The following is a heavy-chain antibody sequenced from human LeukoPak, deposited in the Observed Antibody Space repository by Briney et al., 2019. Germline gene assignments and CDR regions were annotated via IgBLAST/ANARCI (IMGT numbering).Heavy chain of an antibody. CDR2: MYPIDSDT. Sequence: GESLKISCKGSGYNFTTSWIGWVRQMPGKGLEWMGIMYPIDSDTRYSPSFQGQVTISADKSISTVYLQWGSLKASDTAMYYCARGGGDYSDYLDFWGQGTLVTVSS. J-gene: IGHJ4*02. V-gene: IGHV5-51*01. D-gene: IGHD4-11*01. CDR3: ARGGGDYSDYLDF. CDR1: GYNFTTSW.